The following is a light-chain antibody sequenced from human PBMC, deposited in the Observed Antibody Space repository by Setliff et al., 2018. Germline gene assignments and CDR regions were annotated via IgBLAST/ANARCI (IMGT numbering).Light chain of an antibody. CDR2: RNN. Sequence: VLAQPPSASGTPGQRVTISCSGSSSNIGSNTVNWYQQLPGTAPKLLIYRNNQRPSGVPDRFSGSKSGTSASLAISGLQSEDEADYYCAAWDDSLNGEVFGTGTKAPS. CDR3: AAWDDSLNGEV. CDR1: SSNIGSNT. V-gene: IGLV1-44*01. J-gene: IGLJ1*01.